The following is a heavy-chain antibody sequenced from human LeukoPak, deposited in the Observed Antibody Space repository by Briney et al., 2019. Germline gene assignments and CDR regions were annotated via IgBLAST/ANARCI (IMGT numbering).Heavy chain of an antibody. CDR1: GYTFTGYY. D-gene: IGHD3-10*01. CDR3: ASTYGSGSPDAFDI. V-gene: IGHV1-8*02. J-gene: IGHJ3*02. CDR2: MNPNSGNT. Sequence: ASVKVSCKASGYTFTGYYMHWVRQAPGQGLEWMGWMNPNSGNTGYAQKFQGRVTMTRNTSISTAYMELSSLRSEDTAVYYCASTYGSGSPDAFDIWGQGTMVTVSS.